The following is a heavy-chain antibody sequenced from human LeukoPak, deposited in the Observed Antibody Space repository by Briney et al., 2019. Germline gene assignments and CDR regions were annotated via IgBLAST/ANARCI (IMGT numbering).Heavy chain of an antibody. D-gene: IGHD3-9*01. Sequence: SETLSLTCTVSGGSISSYYWSWIRQPPGKGLEWIGYIYYSGSTNYNPSLKSRVTISVDTSKNQFSLKLSSVTAADTAVYYCERTAYDILTGWAFAFDIWGQGTMVTVS. CDR3: ERTAYDILTGWAFAFDI. V-gene: IGHV4-59*01. CDR2: IYYSGST. CDR1: GGSISSYY. J-gene: IGHJ3*02.